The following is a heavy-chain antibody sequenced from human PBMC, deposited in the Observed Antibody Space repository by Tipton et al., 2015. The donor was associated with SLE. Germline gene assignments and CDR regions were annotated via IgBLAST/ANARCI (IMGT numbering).Heavy chain of an antibody. CDR3: ARDSTDIAVAGRGDYYYYYYMDV. V-gene: IGHV3-11*06. Sequence: SLRLSCAASGFTFSDYYMSWIRQAPGKGLEWVSYISSSSSYTNYADSVKGRFTISRDNAKNSLYLQMNSLRAEDTAVYYCARDSTDIAVAGRGDYYYYYYMDVWGKGTTVTVSS. D-gene: IGHD6-19*01. CDR2: ISSSSSYT. J-gene: IGHJ6*03. CDR1: GFTFSDYY.